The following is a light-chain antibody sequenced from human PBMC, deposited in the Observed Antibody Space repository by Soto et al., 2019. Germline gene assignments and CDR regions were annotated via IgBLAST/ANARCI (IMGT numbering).Light chain of an antibody. V-gene: IGKV3-20*01. CDR3: QQYGISPQT. Sequence: EIVLTQSPGTLSLSPGERATLSCRASQSVSSNNLAWYQQKPGQAPRLIIYGASSRATGVPDRFSGSGSGTDFTLTISSLGPEDFALYSCQQYGISPQTFGQGTKVQMK. CDR2: GAS. CDR1: QSVSSNN. J-gene: IGKJ1*01.